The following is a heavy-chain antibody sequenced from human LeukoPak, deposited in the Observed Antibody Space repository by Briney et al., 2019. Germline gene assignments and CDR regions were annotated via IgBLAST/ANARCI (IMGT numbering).Heavy chain of an antibody. D-gene: IGHD3-22*01. Sequence: GASVKVSCKASGYTFTSYGISWVRQAPGQGLEWIGWISAYNGNTNYAQKLQGRVTMTTDTSTSTAYMELRSLRSDDTAVYYCARGSLALYYYDSSGYFDYWGQGTLVTVSS. CDR3: ARGSLALYYYDSSGYFDY. V-gene: IGHV1-18*01. J-gene: IGHJ4*02. CDR2: ISAYNGNT. CDR1: GYTFTSYG.